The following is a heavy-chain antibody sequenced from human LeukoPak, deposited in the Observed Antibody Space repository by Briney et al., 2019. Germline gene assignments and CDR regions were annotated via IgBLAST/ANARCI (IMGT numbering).Heavy chain of an antibody. D-gene: IGHD1-14*01. V-gene: IGHV3-23*01. Sequence: GGSLRLSCAASGFTFSSYAMTWVRQAPGKGLEWVSTISAGGDAAYYADSVRGRFTFSRDNSKNTLYLQMSSLGAEDTAVYYCAKDRSLGRASYFDYWGQGTLVSVSS. CDR2: ISAGGDAA. CDR1: GFTFSSYA. CDR3: AKDRSLGRASYFDY. J-gene: IGHJ4*02.